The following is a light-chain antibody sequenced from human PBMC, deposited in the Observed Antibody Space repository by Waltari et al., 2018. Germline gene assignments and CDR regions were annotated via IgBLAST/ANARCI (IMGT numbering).Light chain of an antibody. J-gene: IGKJ5*01. CDR3: QQYNNWPIT. V-gene: IGKV3-15*01. Sequence: EVVLTQSPATLSVSPGERATLSCRASQNINNLLAWYQQKPGQAPRLLIYRASTRATDIPVRFSGSGSGTDFTLTISSLQSEDFAVYYCQQYNNWPITFGQGTRLESK. CDR2: RAS. CDR1: QNINNL.